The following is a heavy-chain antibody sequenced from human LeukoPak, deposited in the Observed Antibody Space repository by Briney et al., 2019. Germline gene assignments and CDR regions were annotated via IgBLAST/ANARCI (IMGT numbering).Heavy chain of an antibody. D-gene: IGHD3-10*01. CDR1: GFTFSTYG. CDR3: ARDSGGGYYGSKGYSSY. V-gene: IGHV3-33*05. J-gene: IGHJ4*02. CDR2: TLYDGSSK. Sequence: GGSLRLSCVASGFTFSTYGMHWVRQAPGKGLGWVAGTLYDGSSKYYADSVKGRFTISRDNSKNTLYLQMDSLRAEDTAVYHCARDSGGGYYGSKGYSSYWGQGTLVTVSS.